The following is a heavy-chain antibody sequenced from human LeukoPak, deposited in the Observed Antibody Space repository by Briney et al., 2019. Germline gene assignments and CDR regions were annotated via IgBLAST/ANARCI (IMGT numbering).Heavy chain of an antibody. CDR2: INLGDSET. Sequence: GESLKISCEAVGHRFTNHWIGWVRQRPGEGLEWMGIINLGDSETHYTPSFQDQVTFSLDKSTNTAYLQWRTLKASDTAMYYCARLGYDSSGYYDYWGQGTLVTVSS. CDR1: GHRFTNHW. D-gene: IGHD3-22*01. J-gene: IGHJ4*02. CDR3: ARLGYDSSGYYDY. V-gene: IGHV5-51*01.